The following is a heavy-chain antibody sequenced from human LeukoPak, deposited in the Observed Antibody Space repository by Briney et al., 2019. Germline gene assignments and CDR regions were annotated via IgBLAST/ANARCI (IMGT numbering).Heavy chain of an antibody. J-gene: IGHJ5*02. CDR3: ARYPSVDYYDSSGYHLEPNWFDP. CDR2: IYYSGST. CDR1: GGSISSYY. V-gene: IGHV4-59*01. D-gene: IGHD3-22*01. Sequence: PSETLSLTCTVSGGSISSYYWSWIRQTPGRGLEWIGYIYYSGSTNYNPSLKSRVTISVDTSKNQFSLKLSSVTAADTAVYYCARYPSVDYYDSSGYHLEPNWFDPWGQGTPVTVSS.